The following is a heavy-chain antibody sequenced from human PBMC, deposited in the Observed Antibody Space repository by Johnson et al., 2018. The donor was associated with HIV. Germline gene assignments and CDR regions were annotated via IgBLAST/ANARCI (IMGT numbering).Heavy chain of an antibody. CDR1: GFTFSSYA. V-gene: IGHV3-13*01. J-gene: IGHJ3*02. CDR3: ARGYYYGSGSYYNSGAFDI. D-gene: IGHD3-10*01. Sequence: VQLVESGGGVVQPGRSLRLSCAASGFTFSSYAMHWVRQATGKGLEWVSAIGSAGDTYYPGSVKGRFTISRENAKNSLYLQMNSLTAGDTAVYYCARGYYYGSGSYYNSGAFDIWGQGTMVTVSS. CDR2: IGSAGDT.